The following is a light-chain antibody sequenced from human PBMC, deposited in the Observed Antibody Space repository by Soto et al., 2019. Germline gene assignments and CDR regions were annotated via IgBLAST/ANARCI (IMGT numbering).Light chain of an antibody. CDR3: QIWGTGALWV. Sequence: QPVLTQSPSAAASLGASVKLTCTLSSGHSSYAIAWHQQQPEKGPRYLMKLNSDGSHSKGDGIPDRVSGSSSGAERYLTISRLQSEDEADYYCQIWGTGALWVFGGGTQLTVL. V-gene: IGLV4-69*01. J-gene: IGLJ3*02. CDR2: LNSDGSH. CDR1: SGHSSYA.